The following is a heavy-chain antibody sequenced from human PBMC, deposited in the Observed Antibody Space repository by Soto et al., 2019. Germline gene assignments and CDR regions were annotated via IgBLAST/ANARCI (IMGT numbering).Heavy chain of an antibody. CDR3: ARGVKQWLGGGDYYYDYMDV. V-gene: IGHV3-11*01. Sequence: QVQLVESGGGLAKPGGSLRLSCEASGFTLSDYYMSWIRQAPGKGLEWISYISSSGTIIYYADSVKGRFTISRDNAKKSLDLKMNSLRAEDTAVYYCARGVKQWLGGGDYYYDYMDVWGKGTTVTVSS. D-gene: IGHD6-19*01. CDR1: GFTLSDYY. CDR2: ISSSGTII. J-gene: IGHJ6*03.